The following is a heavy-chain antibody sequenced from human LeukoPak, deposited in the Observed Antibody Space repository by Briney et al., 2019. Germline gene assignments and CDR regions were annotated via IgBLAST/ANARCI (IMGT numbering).Heavy chain of an antibody. CDR1: GYTFTGYY. Sequence: GESLKISCQGSGYTFTGYYMHWVRQAPGQGLEWMGWINPNSGGTNYAQKFQGRVTMTRDTSISTAYMELSRLRSDDTAVYYCARGGRRGYFDYWGQGTLVTVSS. CDR3: ARGGRRGYFDY. V-gene: IGHV1-2*02. J-gene: IGHJ4*02. CDR2: INPNSGGT. D-gene: IGHD3-10*01.